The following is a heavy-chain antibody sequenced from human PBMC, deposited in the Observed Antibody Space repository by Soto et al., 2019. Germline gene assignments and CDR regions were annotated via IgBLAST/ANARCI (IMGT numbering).Heavy chain of an antibody. V-gene: IGHV3-11*01. J-gene: IGHJ4*02. D-gene: IGHD5-12*01. CDR1: GFTFSDYY. Sequence: VGSLRLSGAASGFTFSDYYMSWIRQAPGKGLEWVSYISSSGSTIYYADSVKGRFTISRDNAKNSLYLQMNSLRAEDTAVYYCVSRGYDYRPGYWGQGTLVTVST. CDR3: VSRGYDYRPGY. CDR2: ISSSGSTI.